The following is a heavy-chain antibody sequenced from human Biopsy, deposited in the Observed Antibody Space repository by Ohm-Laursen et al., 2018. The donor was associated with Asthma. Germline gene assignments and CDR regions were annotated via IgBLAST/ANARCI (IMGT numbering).Heavy chain of an antibody. Sequence: SLRLSCTASGFSFSNFAIHWVRQAPGKGLEWVGVISKDASTQDYADSVKGRFTMARVNSKNTLDLQMNSLREEDTAVYYCVRDGTDDAFDIWGQGTVVSVSS. CDR2: ISKDASTQ. CDR1: GFSFSNFA. CDR3: VRDGTDDAFDI. J-gene: IGHJ3*02. D-gene: IGHD1-1*01. V-gene: IGHV3-30*01.